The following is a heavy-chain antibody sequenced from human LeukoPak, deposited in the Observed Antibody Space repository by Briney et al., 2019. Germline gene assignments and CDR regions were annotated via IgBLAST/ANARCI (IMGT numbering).Heavy chain of an antibody. J-gene: IGHJ3*02. CDR2: IKQDGSEK. CDR1: GFTFSSYW. V-gene: IGHV3-7*01. Sequence: GGSLRLSCAASGFTFSSYWISWVRQAPGKGLEWVANIKQDGSEKYYVDSVKGRFTISRDNAKNSLYLQMNSLRAEDTAVYYCARAILANSIWGQGTMVTVSS. CDR3: ARAILANSI. D-gene: IGHD3-3*02.